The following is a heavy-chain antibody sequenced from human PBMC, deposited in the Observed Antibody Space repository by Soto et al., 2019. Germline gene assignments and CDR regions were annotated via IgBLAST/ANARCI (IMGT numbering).Heavy chain of an antibody. CDR1: GHSHTDLS. Sequence: ASVKVSCEICGHSHTDLSIHWVRQAPGKGLEWMGGVDPEGGAANYAQKLQGRVTITEDESTGTAHMELSSLRSEDTAVYYCARAGENYSYGPYGWFDPWGQGTLVTVSS. CDR2: VDPEGGAA. CDR3: ARAGENYSYGPYGWFDP. J-gene: IGHJ5*02. V-gene: IGHV1-24*01. D-gene: IGHD5-18*01.